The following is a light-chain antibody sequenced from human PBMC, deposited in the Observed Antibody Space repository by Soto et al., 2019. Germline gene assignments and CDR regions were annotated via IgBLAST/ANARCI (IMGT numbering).Light chain of an antibody. J-gene: IGLJ1*01. CDR3: RSYNSCLIVYV. Sequence: QSVLTQPPSVSGAPGQRVTISCTGSSSNVGAGFDVHWYQQLPGTAPKLLIYGNNNRPSGVPDRFSGSKSGTSASLAIAGLQAEDGVFFSCRSYNSCLIVYVLGMWTKLPV. V-gene: IGLV1-40*01. CDR1: SSNVGAGFD. CDR2: GNN.